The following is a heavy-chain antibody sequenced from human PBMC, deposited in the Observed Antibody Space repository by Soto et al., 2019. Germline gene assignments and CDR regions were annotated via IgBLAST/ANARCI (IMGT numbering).Heavy chain of an antibody. CDR3: AKDGELGRLEWSNLYYYYYMDV. V-gene: IGHV3-23*01. J-gene: IGHJ6*03. Sequence: EVQLLESGGGLVQPGGSLRLSCAASGFTFSSYAMSWVRQAPGKGLEWVSAISGSGGSTYYADSVKGRFTISRDNSKNTLYLQMNSLRAEDTAVYYCAKDGELGRLEWSNLYYYYYMDVWGKGTTVTVSS. D-gene: IGHD3-3*01. CDR1: GFTFSSYA. CDR2: ISGSGGST.